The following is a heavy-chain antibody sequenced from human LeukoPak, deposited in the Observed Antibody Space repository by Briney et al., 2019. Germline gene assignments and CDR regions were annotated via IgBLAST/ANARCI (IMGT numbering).Heavy chain of an antibody. V-gene: IGHV4-4*07. CDR1: GGSISSYY. CDR3: AGGSSGYYYDPYYFDY. D-gene: IGHD3-22*01. Sequence: PSETLSLTCTVSGGSISSYYWSWIRQPAGKGLEWIGRIYTSGSTNYNPSLKSRVTISVDKSKNQFSLKLSSVTAADTAVYYCAGGSSGYYYDPYYFDYWGQGTLVTVSS. J-gene: IGHJ4*02. CDR2: IYTSGST.